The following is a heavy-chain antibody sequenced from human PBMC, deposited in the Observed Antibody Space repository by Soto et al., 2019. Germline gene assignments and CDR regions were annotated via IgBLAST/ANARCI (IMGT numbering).Heavy chain of an antibody. V-gene: IGHV4-34*01. Sequence: PSETLSLTCAVYGGSFSGYYWSWIRQPPGKGLEWIGEINHSGSTNYNPSLKSRVTISVDTSKNQFSLKLSSVTAADTAVYYCARDRYSSGWRRYYFDYWGQGTLDTVSS. CDR1: GGSFSGYY. CDR2: INHSGST. J-gene: IGHJ4*02. CDR3: ARDRYSSGWRRYYFDY. D-gene: IGHD6-19*01.